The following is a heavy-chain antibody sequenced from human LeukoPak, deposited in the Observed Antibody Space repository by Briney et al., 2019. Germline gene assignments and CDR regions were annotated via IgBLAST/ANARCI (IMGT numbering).Heavy chain of an antibody. Sequence: SETLSLTCAVYGGSFSGYYWSWIRQPPGKGLEWIGEINHSGSTNYNPSLKSRVTISVDTSKNQFSLKLSSVTAADTAVYYCAGTSSGWYLYWGQGTLVTVSS. CDR2: INHSGST. J-gene: IGHJ4*02. CDR3: AGTSSGWYLY. V-gene: IGHV4-34*01. CDR1: GGSFSGYY. D-gene: IGHD6-19*01.